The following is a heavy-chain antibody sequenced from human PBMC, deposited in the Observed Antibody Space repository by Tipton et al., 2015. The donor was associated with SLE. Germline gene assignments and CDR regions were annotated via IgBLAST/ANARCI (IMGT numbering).Heavy chain of an antibody. D-gene: IGHD2-8*01. Sequence: TLSLTCTVSGGSMRSYYWSWIRQPPGKGLEWITSIYYSGSTYSNTSLKSRVTISVDTSKNQFSLKLSSVTAADTAVYYCARASPGVWCFDLWGRGSLVTVSS. V-gene: IGHV4-59*12. CDR1: GGSMRSYY. J-gene: IGHJ2*01. CDR2: IYYSGST. CDR3: ARASPGVWCFDL.